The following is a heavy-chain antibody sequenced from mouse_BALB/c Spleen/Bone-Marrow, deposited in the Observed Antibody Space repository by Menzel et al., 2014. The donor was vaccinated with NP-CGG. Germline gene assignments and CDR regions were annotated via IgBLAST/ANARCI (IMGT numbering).Heavy chain of an antibody. CDR1: GFTFSSCG. Sequence: EVKLVESGGGLEQPGGSRILSCAASGFTFSSCGMHWVRLAPEKGLEWVAFISSGSSNINYAYTVKGRFTISRDNPKNTLFLQMTSLRSEDTAMYYCARWGYYYAMDYWGQGTSVTVSP. CDR2: ISSGSSNI. V-gene: IGHV5-17*02. CDR3: ARWGYYYAMDY. J-gene: IGHJ4*01. D-gene: IGHD2-2*01.